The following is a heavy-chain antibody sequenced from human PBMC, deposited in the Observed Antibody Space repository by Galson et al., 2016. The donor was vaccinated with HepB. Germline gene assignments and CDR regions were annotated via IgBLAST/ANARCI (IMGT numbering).Heavy chain of an antibody. J-gene: IGHJ3*02. Sequence: SLRLSCAASGFTVSSYYMSWVRQAPGKGLEWVSSISSSSSYIYYADSVKGRFTISRDNAKNSLYLQMNSLRAEDTAVYYCARGVGWYYYDSSGYLDAFDIWGQGTMVTVSS. CDR3: ARGVGWYYYDSSGYLDAFDI. V-gene: IGHV3-21*01. D-gene: IGHD3-22*01. CDR2: ISSSSSYI. CDR1: GFTVSSYY.